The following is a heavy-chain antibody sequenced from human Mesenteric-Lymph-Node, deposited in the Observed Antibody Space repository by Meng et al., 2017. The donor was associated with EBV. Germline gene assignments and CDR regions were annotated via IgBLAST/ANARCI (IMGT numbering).Heavy chain of an antibody. D-gene: IGHD5-24*01. J-gene: IGHJ4*02. CDR2: ISPYTGIT. CDR1: GYTFSRYG. Sequence: QGQLVQSGAEVEKPGASVKVSCKASGYTFSRYGFNWVRQAPGQGLEWMGWISPYTGITDYAQKLQDRVTMTTDTSTSTVYMELRSLRSDDTAAYYCARERVEMSTVVLDYWGQGTLVTVSS. V-gene: IGHV1-18*01. CDR3: ARERVEMSTVVLDY.